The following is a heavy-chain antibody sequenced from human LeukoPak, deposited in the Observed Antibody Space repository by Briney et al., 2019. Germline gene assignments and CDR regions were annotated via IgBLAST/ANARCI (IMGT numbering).Heavy chain of an antibody. D-gene: IGHD6-6*01. V-gene: IGHV3-23*01. J-gene: IGHJ3*02. CDR3: ARIPYSSSLTDAFDI. CDR2: ISGSGGST. CDR1: GFTFSSYA. Sequence: GGSLRLSCAASGFTFSSYAMSWVRQAPGKGLEWVSAISGSGGSTYYADSVKGRFTISRDNSTNTLYLQMNSLRAEDTAVYYCARIPYSSSLTDAFDIWGQGTMVTVYS.